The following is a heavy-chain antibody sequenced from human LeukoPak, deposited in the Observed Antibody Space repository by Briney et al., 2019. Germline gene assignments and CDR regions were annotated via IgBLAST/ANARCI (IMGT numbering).Heavy chain of an antibody. J-gene: IGHJ3*02. CDR1: GFTFSSYA. CDR3: AKEFGLRDIVVVPAAPRGAFDI. CDR2: ISGSGGST. V-gene: IGHV3-23*01. Sequence: GASLRLSCAASGFTFSSYAMSWVRQAPGKGLEWVSAISGSGGSTYYADSVKGRFTISRDNSKNTLYLQMNSLRAEDTAVYHCAKEFGLRDIVVVPAAPRGAFDIWGQGTMVTVSS. D-gene: IGHD2-2*01.